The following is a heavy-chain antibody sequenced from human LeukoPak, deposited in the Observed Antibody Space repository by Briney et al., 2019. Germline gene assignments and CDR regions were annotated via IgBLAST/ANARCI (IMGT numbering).Heavy chain of an antibody. D-gene: IGHD3-9*01. Sequence: ASVKVSCKASGYIFTGYYMHWVRQAPGQGLEWMGWINPNSGGTNYAQKFQGRVTMTRDTSISTAYMELSRLRSDDTAVYYCARPYYDILTGYPNWGQGTLVTVSS. V-gene: IGHV1-2*02. CDR3: ARPYYDILTGYPN. CDR2: INPNSGGT. J-gene: IGHJ4*02. CDR1: GYIFTGYY.